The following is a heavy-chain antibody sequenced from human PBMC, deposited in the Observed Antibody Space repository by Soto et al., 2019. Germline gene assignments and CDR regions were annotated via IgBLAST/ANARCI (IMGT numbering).Heavy chain of an antibody. J-gene: IGHJ6*02. V-gene: IGHV4-59*01. CDR2: IYYGEST. CDR1: GGSISTDY. CDR3: ARGEWFLRGYGMDV. Sequence: SETLSVTCTVSGGSISTDYLSWIRQPPGKRLEYIGFIYYGESTNYNPSLESRVTISPDTSKNQFSLKLSSVTAADTAVYYCARGEWFLRGYGMDVWGRGTTVTVSS. D-gene: IGHD3-3*01.